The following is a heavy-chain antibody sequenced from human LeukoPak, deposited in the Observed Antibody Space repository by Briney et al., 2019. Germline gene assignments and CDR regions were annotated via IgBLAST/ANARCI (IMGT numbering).Heavy chain of an antibody. Sequence: GGSLRLSCAASGFTFSSYWMHWVRQAPGKGLVWVSRINDDGGSTSYADSVKGRFTISRDNAKNTLYLQMNSLRAEDAAMYYCTRAGEQRLIDYGGQGTLVTV. CDR3: TRAGEQRLIDY. D-gene: IGHD6-25*01. J-gene: IGHJ4*02. CDR2: INDDGGST. CDR1: GFTFSSYW. V-gene: IGHV3-74*01.